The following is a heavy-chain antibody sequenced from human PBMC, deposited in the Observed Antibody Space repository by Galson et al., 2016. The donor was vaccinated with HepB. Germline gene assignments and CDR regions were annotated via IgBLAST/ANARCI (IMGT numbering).Heavy chain of an antibody. CDR2: VIPMVGMA. CDR3: ARVDCSGSNCYWAY. Sequence: SVKVSCKVSGGSFSDYAFAWVRQAPGQGLEWMGRVIPMVGMAKYAQKFQGRVTLTADTSTKTAYMEFNSLASGDTAIYYCARVDCSGSNCYWAYWGQGTLVTVSS. J-gene: IGHJ4*02. D-gene: IGHD2-15*01. V-gene: IGHV1-69*04. CDR1: GGSFSDYA.